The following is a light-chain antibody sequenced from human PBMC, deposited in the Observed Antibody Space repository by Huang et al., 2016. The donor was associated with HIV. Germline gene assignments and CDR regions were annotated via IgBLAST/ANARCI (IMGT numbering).Light chain of an antibody. CDR1: QDIGGA. V-gene: IGKV6-21*02. CDR2: YAS. CDR3: HQSSTLHT. Sequence: EIVLTQSPDFQSVTPKEKVTITCRASQDIGGALHWYQQKPDQSPKLLIKYASQSSSGVPARFSGSGSGTDFTLTSKSLEAEDAATYYCHQSSTLHTFGGGTKVEIK. J-gene: IGKJ4*01.